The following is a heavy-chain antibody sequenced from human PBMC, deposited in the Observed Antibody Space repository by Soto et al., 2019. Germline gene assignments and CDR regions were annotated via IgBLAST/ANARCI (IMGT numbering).Heavy chain of an antibody. Sequence: EVQLVESGGGLVQPGGSLRLSCAASGFTVSDNYMNWVRQAPGKGLEWVAVIYSGTTYYADSVKGRVTISRDNSKNTLYLQMSSLRPEDTAVYYCARDVDRLDYDRTGYSFDYWGQGAVVAVSS. J-gene: IGHJ4*02. D-gene: IGHD3-22*01. V-gene: IGHV3-66*01. CDR2: IYSGTT. CDR1: GFTVSDNY. CDR3: ARDVDRLDYDRTGYSFDY.